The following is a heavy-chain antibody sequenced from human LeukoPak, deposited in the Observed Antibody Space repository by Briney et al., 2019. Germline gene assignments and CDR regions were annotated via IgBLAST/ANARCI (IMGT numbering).Heavy chain of an antibody. J-gene: IGHJ5*02. CDR3: ARDRSGDDDFWSGYYTNYFDP. D-gene: IGHD3-3*01. CDR2: INPSGGST. V-gene: IGHV1-46*01. CDR1: GYTFTSYY. Sequence: ASVKVSCKASGYTFTSYYMHWVRQAPGQGLEWMGIINPSGGSTSYAQKFQGRVTMTRDMSTSTDYMELSSLRAEDTAVYYCARDRSGDDDFWSGYYTNYFDPWGQGTLVTVSS.